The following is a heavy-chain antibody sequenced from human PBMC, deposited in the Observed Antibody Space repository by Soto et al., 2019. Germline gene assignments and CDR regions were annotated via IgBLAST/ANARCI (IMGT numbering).Heavy chain of an antibody. CDR1: GFTSSTYG. Sequence: AGGSLSLSCAAPGFTSSTYGMHWVRKAPGKGLEWVAVISYDGSNKYYADSVKGRFTISRDNSKNTLYLQMNSLRAEDTAVYYCAKLGYSYGYSPTAEYYYYGMDVWGQGTTVTVSS. J-gene: IGHJ6*02. V-gene: IGHV3-30*18. D-gene: IGHD5-18*01. CDR2: ISYDGSNK. CDR3: AKLGYSYGYSPTAEYYYYGMDV.